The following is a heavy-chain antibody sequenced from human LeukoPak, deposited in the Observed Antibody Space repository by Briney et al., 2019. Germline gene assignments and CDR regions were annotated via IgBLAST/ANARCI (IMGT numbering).Heavy chain of an antibody. V-gene: IGHV3-33*01. CDR1: GFTFSSYG. CDR2: IWYDGSNK. Sequence: GRSLRLSCAASGFTFSSYGMHWVRQAPGKGLEWVAVIWYDGSNKYYADSMKGRFTISRDNSKNTLYLQMNSLRAEDTAVYYCARPRTLIDGMDVWGQGTTVTVSS. D-gene: IGHD2-21*01. CDR3: ARPRTLIDGMDV. J-gene: IGHJ6*02.